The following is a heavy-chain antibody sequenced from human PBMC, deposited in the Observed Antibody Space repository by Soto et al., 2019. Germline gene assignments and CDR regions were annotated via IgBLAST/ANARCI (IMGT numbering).Heavy chain of an antibody. CDR3: AKDKGAYLGRGVGKSYYGSGSYYLPDAFDI. D-gene: IGHD3-10*01. Sequence: GASVKVSCKASGGTFSSYTISWVRQAPGQGLEWMGRIIPILGIANYAQKFQGRVTITADKSTSTAYMELNSLRAEDTAVYYCAKDKGAYLGRGVGKSYYGSGSYYLPDAFDIWGQGTMVTVSS. CDR1: GGTFSSYT. V-gene: IGHV1-69*04. J-gene: IGHJ3*02. CDR2: IIPILGIA.